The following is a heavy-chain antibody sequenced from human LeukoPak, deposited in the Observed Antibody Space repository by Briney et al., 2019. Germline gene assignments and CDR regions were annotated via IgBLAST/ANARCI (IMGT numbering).Heavy chain of an antibody. V-gene: IGHV4-38-2*02. Sequence: SETLSLTCTVSGYSISSGYYWGWIRQPPGKGLEWIGIIYHSGSTYYNPSLKSRVTISVDTSKNQFSLKMSPVTAADTDVYYCASPPSYYDFWSGYFRDGNWFDPWGQGTLVTVSS. CDR1: GYSISSGYY. CDR2: IYHSGST. D-gene: IGHD3-3*01. CDR3: ASPPSYYDFWSGYFRDGNWFDP. J-gene: IGHJ5*02.